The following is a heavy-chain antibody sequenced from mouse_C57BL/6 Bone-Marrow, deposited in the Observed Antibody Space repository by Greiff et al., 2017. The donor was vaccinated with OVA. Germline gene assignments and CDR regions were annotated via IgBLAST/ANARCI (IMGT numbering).Heavy chain of an antibody. CDR2: INPSTGGT. Sequence: EVQGVESGPELVKPGASVKISCKASGYSFTGYYMNWVKQSPEKSLEWIGEINPSTGGTTYNQKFKAKATLTVDKSSSTAYMQLKSLTSEDSAVYYCARSDPYYFDYWGQGTTLTVSS. J-gene: IGHJ2*01. CDR3: ARSDPYYFDY. V-gene: IGHV1-42*01. CDR1: GYSFTGYY.